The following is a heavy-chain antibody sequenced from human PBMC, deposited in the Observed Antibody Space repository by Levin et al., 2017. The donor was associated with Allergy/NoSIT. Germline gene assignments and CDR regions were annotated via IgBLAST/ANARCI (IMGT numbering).Heavy chain of an antibody. Sequence: GGSLRLSCAASGFTFSSYAMSWVRQAPGKGLEWVSAISGSGGSTYYADSVKGRFTISRDNSKNTLYLQMNSLRAEDTAVYYCAKVGVLWFGHQIDYWGQGTLVTVSS. V-gene: IGHV3-23*01. CDR3: AKVGVLWFGHQIDY. CDR2: ISGSGGST. D-gene: IGHD3-10*01. CDR1: GFTFSSYA. J-gene: IGHJ4*02.